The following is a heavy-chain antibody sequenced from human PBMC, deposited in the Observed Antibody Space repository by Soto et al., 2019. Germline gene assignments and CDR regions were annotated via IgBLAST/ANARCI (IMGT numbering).Heavy chain of an antibody. Sequence: GGSLRLSCAASGFTFSSYGMHWVRQAPGKGLEWVAVIWYDGSNKYYADSVKGRFTISRDNSKNTLYLQMNSLRAEDTAVYYCARDRLDDYYYYGMDVWGQGTTVTVSS. CDR3: ARDRLDDYYYYGMDV. J-gene: IGHJ6*02. CDR2: IWYDGSNK. V-gene: IGHV3-33*01. D-gene: IGHD6-6*01. CDR1: GFTFSSYG.